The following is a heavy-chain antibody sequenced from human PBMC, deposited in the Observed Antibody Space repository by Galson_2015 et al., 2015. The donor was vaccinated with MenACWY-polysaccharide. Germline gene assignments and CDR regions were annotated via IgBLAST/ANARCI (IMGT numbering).Heavy chain of an antibody. Sequence: PALVKPTQTLTLTCTFSGFSLNTRGVGVGRIRQPPGKALEWLALIYWDNDKRYSPSLKTRLTITKDTSKNQVFLAMTNVDPVDTATYYCAHGQYYYATSSFSYYFDVWGPGTLVTVSS. D-gene: IGHD3-10*01. V-gene: IGHV2-5*02. CDR2: IYWDNDK. J-gene: IGHJ4*02. CDR1: GFSLNTRGVG. CDR3: AHGQYYYATSSFSYYFDV.